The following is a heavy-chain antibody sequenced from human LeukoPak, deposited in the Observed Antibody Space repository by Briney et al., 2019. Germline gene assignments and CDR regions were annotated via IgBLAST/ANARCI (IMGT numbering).Heavy chain of an antibody. Sequence: PGRSLRLSCAASGFTFSSYGMHWVRQAPGKGLEWVALIWYDGSNKYYADSVKGRFTISRDNAKNTLYLQMNSLRAVDTAVYYCARDRGPYYYDSSGYPWFDPWGQGTLVTVSS. CDR2: IWYDGSNK. J-gene: IGHJ5*02. CDR1: GFTFSSYG. CDR3: ARDRGPYYYDSSGYPWFDP. V-gene: IGHV3-33*01. D-gene: IGHD3-22*01.